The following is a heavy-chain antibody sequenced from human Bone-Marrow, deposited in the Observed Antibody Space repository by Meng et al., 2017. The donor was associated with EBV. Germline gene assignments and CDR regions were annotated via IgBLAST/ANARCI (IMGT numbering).Heavy chain of an antibody. V-gene: IGHV4-30-2*01. CDR3: ARQDDYGVLYD. Sequence: PQLPCAGPGLLQLSKTLSLTCAVSGGSISSYSWSSIRKPPGKGLEWIGYIYHSGTTYYQSYLKSRVTISVDTSTNQFSLKLSSVTAADTAVYYCARQDDYGVLYDWGQGTLVTVSS. D-gene: IGHD4-17*01. CDR1: GGSISSYS. CDR2: IYHSGTT. J-gene: IGHJ4*02.